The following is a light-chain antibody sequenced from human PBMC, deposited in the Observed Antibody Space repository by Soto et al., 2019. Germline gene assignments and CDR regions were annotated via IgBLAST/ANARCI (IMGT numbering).Light chain of an antibody. CDR1: QGISSY. V-gene: IGKV1-9*01. J-gene: IGKJ5*01. Sequence: VXXRXTISCRARQGISSYLARYQQQPGKAPKLMIYGASXXEGGVQFXXTGSRSGTNFTLTISSLKPEDFATYYCQQLNTYPITFGQGTRMEV. CDR3: QQLNTYPIT. CDR2: GAS.